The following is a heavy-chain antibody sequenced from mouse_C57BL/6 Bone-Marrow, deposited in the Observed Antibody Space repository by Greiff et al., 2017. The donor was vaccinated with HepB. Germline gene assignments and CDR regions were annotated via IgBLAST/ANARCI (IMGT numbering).Heavy chain of an antibody. CDR3: GRTYLLLRFDF. D-gene: IGHD1-1*01. CDR1: GYTFTSYW. Sequence: QVQLQQPGAELVRPGTSVKLSCKASGYTFTSYWMHWVKQRPGQGLEWIGVIDPSDSYTNYNQKFKGKATLTVDTSSSTAYMQLSSLTSEESAVSYCGRTYLLLRFDFGGQGTTLAVSS. CDR2: IDPSDSYT. J-gene: IGHJ2*01. V-gene: IGHV1-59*01.